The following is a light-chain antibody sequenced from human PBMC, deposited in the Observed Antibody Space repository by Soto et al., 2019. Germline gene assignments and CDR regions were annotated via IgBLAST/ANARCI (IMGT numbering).Light chain of an antibody. CDR3: QQYNSYCT. CDR2: DAS. J-gene: IGKJ2*02. CDR1: QSISSW. Sequence: DIQMTQSPSTLSASVGDRVTITCRASQSISSWLAWYQQKPGKAPKLLIYDASSLESGVPSRFSGSGSGTEFTLTISSLQPDDFATYYCQQYNSYCTFGQGTMLEIK. V-gene: IGKV1-5*01.